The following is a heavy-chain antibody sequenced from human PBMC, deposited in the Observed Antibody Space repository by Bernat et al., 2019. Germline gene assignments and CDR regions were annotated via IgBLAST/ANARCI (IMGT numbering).Heavy chain of an antibody. Sequence: QVQLQESGPGLVRPSETLSLTCTVSGGSVSVNSYYWTWIRQPPGKGLEWIGRIYTSGSTNYNPSLKSRVTMSVDTSKNQFSLKLSSVTAADTAVYYCARGPDAFDIWGQGTMVTVSS. CDR1: GGSVSVNSYY. CDR2: IYTSGST. CDR3: ARGPDAFDI. V-gene: IGHV4-4*07. J-gene: IGHJ3*02.